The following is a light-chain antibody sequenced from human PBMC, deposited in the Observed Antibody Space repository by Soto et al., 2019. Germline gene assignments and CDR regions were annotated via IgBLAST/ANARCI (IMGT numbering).Light chain of an antibody. Sequence: DIQMTQSPSTLSACVGDRVTLTCRASQTISGWLAWYQQRPGKAPNLLIYQASNLESGVPSRFSGSGSGTDFTLKISGVEAEDVGIYYCMQARQTPVTFGGGTKVDIK. J-gene: IGKJ4*01. CDR3: MQARQTPVT. CDR2: QAS. CDR1: QTISGW. V-gene: IGKV1-5*03.